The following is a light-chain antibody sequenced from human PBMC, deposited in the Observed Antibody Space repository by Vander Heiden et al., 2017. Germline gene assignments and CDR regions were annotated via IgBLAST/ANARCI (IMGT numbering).Light chain of an antibody. Sequence: QSVLTQPPSASGTPGPSVTISCSGRCSNFGSNYVDWYQQRPGTAPKLLIYRNKQRPSGVPDRFSGSKSGTSASLAIRGLQSEDEADYYCAAWDDSLSGWVFGGGTKLTVL. CDR1: CSNFGSNY. CDR3: AAWDDSLSGWV. J-gene: IGLJ3*02. CDR2: RNK. V-gene: IGLV1-47*01.